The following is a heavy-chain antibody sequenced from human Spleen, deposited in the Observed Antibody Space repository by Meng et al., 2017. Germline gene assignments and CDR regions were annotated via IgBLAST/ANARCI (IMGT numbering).Heavy chain of an antibody. Sequence: QVQLVESGGGVVQPGRSLGRSCAASGFIFSNYAMHWVGQGPGKGLEWVAIISYDGRNKYYADSVKGRFTISRDNSKNTLFLQMNSLRVEDTSMYYCARDFYSSPSMDLDYWGQGTLVTVSS. CDR3: ARDFYSSPSMDLDY. CDR1: GFIFSNYA. D-gene: IGHD6-6*01. J-gene: IGHJ4*02. CDR2: ISYDGRNK. V-gene: IGHV3-30*04.